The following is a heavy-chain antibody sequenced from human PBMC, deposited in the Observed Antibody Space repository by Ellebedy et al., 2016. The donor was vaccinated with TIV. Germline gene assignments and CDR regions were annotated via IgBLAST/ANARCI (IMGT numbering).Heavy chain of an antibody. D-gene: IGHD2-21*02. V-gene: IGHV7-4-1*02. J-gene: IGHJ4*02. Sequence: AASVKVSCKASGYTFTRYAMNWARQAPGQGLEWMGWINTKTGNPTYAQGFTGRFVFSLDTSVSTAYLQISSLRAEDTAVYYCARAPRDCIGDCYQGDNWGQGTLVTVSS. CDR3: ARAPRDCIGDCYQGDN. CDR1: GYTFTRYA. CDR2: INTKTGNP.